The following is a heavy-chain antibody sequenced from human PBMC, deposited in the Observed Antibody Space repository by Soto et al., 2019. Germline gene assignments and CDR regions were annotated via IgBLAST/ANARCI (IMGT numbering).Heavy chain of an antibody. V-gene: IGHV3-15*01. CDR2: IKSKTDGGTT. D-gene: IGHD2-8*01. Sequence: GGSLRLSCAASGFTFSNAWMSWVRQAPGKGLEWVGRIKSKTDGGTTDYAAPVKGRFTISRDDSKNTLYLQMNSLKTEDTAVYYCTTDPGYCTNGVCYTGYFDYWGQGTLVTVSS. CDR3: TTDPGYCTNGVCYTGYFDY. J-gene: IGHJ4*02. CDR1: GFTFSNAW.